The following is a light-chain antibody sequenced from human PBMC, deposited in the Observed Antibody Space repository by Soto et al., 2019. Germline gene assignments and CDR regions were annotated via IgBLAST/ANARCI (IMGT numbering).Light chain of an antibody. Sequence: DIQMTQSPSSLSASVGDRVTITCRARQDINTYLIWYQQKPGKAPKSLIYGASRLLSGVPSRISGSGSGTDFTLTISSLQPEDFASYYCQHYYNIPLTFGQGTRLEIK. V-gene: IGKV1-16*01. CDR2: GAS. CDR3: QHYYNIPLT. J-gene: IGKJ5*01. CDR1: QDINTY.